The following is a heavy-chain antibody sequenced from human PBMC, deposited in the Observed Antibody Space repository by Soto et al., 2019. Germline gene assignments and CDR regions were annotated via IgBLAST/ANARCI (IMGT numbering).Heavy chain of an antibody. CDR3: ARGRTDGYNAPLGN. Sequence: QVQLVQSGTEVKKPGSSVRVSCKASGGTFSSYAISWLRQAPGQGLEWMGGIIAILGTASYAQKFQGRVTITADESTSTAYMELTSLRSEDTATYYCARGRTDGYNAPLGNWGQGTLVTVSS. D-gene: IGHD5-12*01. CDR1: GGTFSSYA. J-gene: IGHJ4*02. CDR2: IIAILGTA. V-gene: IGHV1-69*01.